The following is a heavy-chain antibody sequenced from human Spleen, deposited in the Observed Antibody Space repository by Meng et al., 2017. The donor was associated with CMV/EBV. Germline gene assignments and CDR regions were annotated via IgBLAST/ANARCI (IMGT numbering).Heavy chain of an antibody. J-gene: IGHJ4*02. D-gene: IGHD6-13*01. V-gene: IGHV3-23*01. Sequence: GESLKISCAASGFTFSSHDMNWVRQAPGKGLEWVSVISAGGDYIFYADSVKGRFTISRDNSKNTLYLQMNSLIAEDTALYSCAKKVTGYGPLDSWGQGTLVTVSS. CDR2: ISAGGDYI. CDR3: AKKVTGYGPLDS. CDR1: GFTFSSHD.